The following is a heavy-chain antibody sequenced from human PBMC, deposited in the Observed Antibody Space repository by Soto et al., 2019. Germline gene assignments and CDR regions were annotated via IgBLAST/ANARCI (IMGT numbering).Heavy chain of an antibody. CDR2: IIPIFGTA. CDR3: ARDRQYYYGSGVGIRFDP. CDR1: GGTFSSYA. J-gene: IGHJ5*02. Sequence: QVQLVQSGAEVKKPGSSVKVSCKASGGTFSSYAISWVRQAPGQGLEWMGGIIPIFGTANYAQKFQGRVTITEDESTSTAYMELSSPRSEDTAVYYCARDRQYYYGSGVGIRFDPWGQGTLVTVSS. V-gene: IGHV1-69*01. D-gene: IGHD3-10*01.